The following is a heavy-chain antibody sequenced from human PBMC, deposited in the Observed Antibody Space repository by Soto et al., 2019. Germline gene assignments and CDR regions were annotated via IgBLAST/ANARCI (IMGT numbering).Heavy chain of an antibody. V-gene: IGHV1-69*01. D-gene: IGHD3-10*02. CDR3: ARMIGELVSLGWFDP. Sequence: QVQLVQSGAEVKKPGSSVKVSCKASGGTFSSYAISWVRQAPGQGLEWMGGIIPIFGTANYAQKFQGRVTITGDESTSTDYMALSSLRSEDTAVYYCARMIGELVSLGWFDPWGQGTLVTVSS. CDR1: GGTFSSYA. J-gene: IGHJ5*02. CDR2: IIPIFGTA.